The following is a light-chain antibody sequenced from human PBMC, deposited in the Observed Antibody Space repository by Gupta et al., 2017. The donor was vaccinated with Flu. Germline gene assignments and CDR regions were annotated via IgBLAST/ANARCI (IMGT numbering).Light chain of an antibody. CDR2: RDD. Sequence: QSVLTHPPSASGTPGQRVSISCSGSSSNIGSTYVFWYQHLPGTAPKLLICRDDQRPSGVPDRFSGSKSGTSASLVISGLRSEDEGDYYCAAWDDSLSEAVFGGGTKLTVL. CDR1: SSNIGSTY. CDR3: AAWDDSLSEAV. J-gene: IGLJ3*02. V-gene: IGLV1-47*01.